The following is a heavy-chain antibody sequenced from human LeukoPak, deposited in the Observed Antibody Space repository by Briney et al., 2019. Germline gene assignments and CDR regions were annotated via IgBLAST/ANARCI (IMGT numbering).Heavy chain of an antibody. CDR2: IYTSGST. CDR1: GGSISSGSYY. D-gene: IGHD5-18*01. Sequence: PSETLSLTCTVSGGSISSGSYYWSWIRQPAGKGLEWIGRIYTSGSTNYNPSLKSRVTISVDTSKNQFSLKLSSVTAADTAVYYCARVRGYLYYFDYWGQGTLVTVSS. CDR3: ARVRGYLYYFDY. J-gene: IGHJ4*02. V-gene: IGHV4-61*02.